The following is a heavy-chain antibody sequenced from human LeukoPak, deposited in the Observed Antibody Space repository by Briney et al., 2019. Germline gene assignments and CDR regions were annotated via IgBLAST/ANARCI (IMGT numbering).Heavy chain of an antibody. Sequence: GGPLRLSCAASGFTFSDYNMRGIRQAPGKGLEGVSSISRSGSTKYYADSVKGRFTISRVNAKNSLFLQMNSLRAEDTAVYYCARVLRYCSGGNCYSGGLGYMDVWGKGTTVTISS. CDR1: GFTFSDYN. J-gene: IGHJ6*03. CDR3: ARVLRYCSGGNCYSGGLGYMDV. D-gene: IGHD2-15*01. V-gene: IGHV3-11*01. CDR2: ISRSGSTK.